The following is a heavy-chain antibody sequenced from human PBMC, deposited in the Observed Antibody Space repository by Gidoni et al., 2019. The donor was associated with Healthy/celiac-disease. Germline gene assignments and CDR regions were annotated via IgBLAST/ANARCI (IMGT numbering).Heavy chain of an antibody. J-gene: IGHJ6*02. D-gene: IGHD6-6*01. Sequence: QVQLVESGGGLVKPGGSLRLSCAASGFPFRDYYMSWIRQAPGKGLGWVSYISSSGSTIYYADSVKGRFTISRDNAKNSLYLQMNSLRAEDTAVYYCASRGIAARPDYYGMDVWGQGTTVTVSS. V-gene: IGHV3-11*01. CDR2: ISSSGSTI. CDR3: ASRGIAARPDYYGMDV. CDR1: GFPFRDYY.